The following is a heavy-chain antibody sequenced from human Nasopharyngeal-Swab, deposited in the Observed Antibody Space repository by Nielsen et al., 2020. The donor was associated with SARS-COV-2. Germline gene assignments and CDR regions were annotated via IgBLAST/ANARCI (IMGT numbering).Heavy chain of an antibody. Sequence: GPTLVKPTKTLTLTCTFSGFALSTSGMCMSWILQPPGNALEWLAIIDWDDDKYYSTSLKTSLTNSKDTSKNQVVLTMTNMDPVDTATHYCARIPSYIHGMDVWGQGTTVTVSS. J-gene: IGHJ6*02. CDR1: GFALSTSGMC. D-gene: IGHD2-2*02. CDR3: ARIPSYIHGMDV. CDR2: IDWDDDK. V-gene: IGHV2-70*01.